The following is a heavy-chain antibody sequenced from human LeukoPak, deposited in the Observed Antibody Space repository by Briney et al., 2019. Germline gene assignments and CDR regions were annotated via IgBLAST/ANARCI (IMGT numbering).Heavy chain of an antibody. D-gene: IGHD3-10*01. Sequence: GGSLRLSCAASGFTFSSYAMSWVRQAPGKGLEWVSAISGSGGSTYYADSVKGRFTISRDNSRNTLYLQMNSLRAEDTAVYYCAKGFSYGSGSYLVYWGQGTLVTVSS. J-gene: IGHJ4*02. CDR2: ISGSGGST. V-gene: IGHV3-23*01. CDR3: AKGFSYGSGSYLVY. CDR1: GFTFSSYA.